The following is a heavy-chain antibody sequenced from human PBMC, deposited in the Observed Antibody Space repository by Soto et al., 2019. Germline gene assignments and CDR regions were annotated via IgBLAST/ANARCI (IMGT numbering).Heavy chain of an antibody. D-gene: IGHD2-2*01. V-gene: IGHV1-69*01. CDR2: IIPISDTT. J-gene: IGHJ6*02. CDR3: ARSQGSSTSLEIYYYYYYGMDV. Sequence: QVQLVQSGAEVKKPGSSVKVSCKASGGTFSSYAISWVRQAPGRGLEWMGGIIPISDTTNYAQKSQGRVTITADESTSTAYMELSSLRSEDTAVYYCARSQGSSTSLEIYYYYYYGMDVWGQGTTVTVSS. CDR1: GGTFSSYA.